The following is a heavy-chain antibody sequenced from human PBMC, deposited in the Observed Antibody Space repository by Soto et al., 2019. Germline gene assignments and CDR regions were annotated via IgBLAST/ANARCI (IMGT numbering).Heavy chain of an antibody. V-gene: IGHV4-59*01. J-gene: IGHJ6*02. CDR3: ARGEDAFFYYGLDV. CDR2: IYDTGISGYTPST. CDR1: GGSITSSY. Sequence: SETLSLTCTVSGGSITSSYWSWIRRPPGKGLEWITYIYDTGISGYTPSTSYNPSLKSRVTMLVDTSKSQFSLKLTSVTATDTAVYYCARGEDAFFYYGLDVWGQGITVTVSS.